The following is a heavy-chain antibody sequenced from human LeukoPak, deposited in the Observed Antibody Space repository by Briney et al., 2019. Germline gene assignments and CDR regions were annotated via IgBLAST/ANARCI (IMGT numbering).Heavy chain of an antibody. CDR2: FDPEDGET. CDR1: GYTLTELS. D-gene: IGHD3-3*01. Sequence: ASVKVSCKVSGYTLTELSMHWVRQAPGKGLEWMGGFDPEDGETIYAQKFQGRVTMTEDTSTDTAYMELSSLRSEDTAVYYCASDYDFWRGPRVWGQGTLVTVSS. V-gene: IGHV1-24*01. J-gene: IGHJ4*02. CDR3: ASDYDFWRGPRV.